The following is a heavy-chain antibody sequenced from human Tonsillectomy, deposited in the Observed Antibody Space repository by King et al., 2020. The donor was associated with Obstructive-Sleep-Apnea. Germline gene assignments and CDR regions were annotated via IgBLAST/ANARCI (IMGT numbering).Heavy chain of an antibody. J-gene: IGHJ3*02. CDR2: IYYTGYT. V-gene: IGHV4-59*08. CDR1: GDSISPYY. Sequence: QLQESGPGLVKPSETLSLTCSVSGDSISPYYWTWIRPPPGKGLEWIGYIYYTGYTNYNPSLKSRVTISVDTSKNHFSLKLSSVTATDTAVYYCARHAAAAALGAFDIWGQGTMVIVSS. D-gene: IGHD6-13*01. CDR3: ARHAAAAALGAFDI.